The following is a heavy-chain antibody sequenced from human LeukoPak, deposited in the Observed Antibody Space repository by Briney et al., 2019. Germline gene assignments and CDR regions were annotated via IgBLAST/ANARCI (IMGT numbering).Heavy chain of an antibody. J-gene: IGHJ5*02. CDR3: ARLNWDDGEVSGFDQ. CDR1: GFSFRNSW. CDR2: IKQDATEI. Sequence: SGGSLRLSCATSGFSFRNSWMSWVRQAPGKGLEWVANIKQDATEIYYADSVKGRLTISRDNARRSLFLQMNILRVEDTALYYCARLNWDDGEVSGFDQWGQGILVTASS. V-gene: IGHV3-7*01. D-gene: IGHD1-26*01.